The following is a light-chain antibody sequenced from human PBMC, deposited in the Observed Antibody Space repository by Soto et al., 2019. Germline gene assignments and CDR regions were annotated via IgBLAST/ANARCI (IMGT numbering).Light chain of an antibody. CDR2: DAS. CDR3: QQRIQWPWT. CDR1: QSVGID. V-gene: IGKV3-11*01. J-gene: IGKJ1*01. Sequence: EIVLTQSPATLSLSPGERATLSCRASQSVGIDLVWYQQKPGQAPRLLIYDASNRATGIPARFSGGGSGTDFTLTISSPEPEDFGVYYCQQRIQWPWTFGQGTKVDIK.